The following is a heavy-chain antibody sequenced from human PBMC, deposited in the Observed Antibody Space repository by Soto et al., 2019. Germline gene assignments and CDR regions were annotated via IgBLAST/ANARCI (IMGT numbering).Heavy chain of an antibody. Sequence: GGSLRLSCAASGFTFSSYGMHWVRQAPGKGLEWVAVISYDGSNKYYADSVKGRFTISRDNSKNTLYLQMNSLRAEDTAVYYCAKDKGGGYSPFDYWGQGTLVTVSS. CDR1: GFTFSSYG. D-gene: IGHD5-18*01. CDR3: AKDKGGGYSPFDY. CDR2: ISYDGSNK. J-gene: IGHJ4*02. V-gene: IGHV3-30*18.